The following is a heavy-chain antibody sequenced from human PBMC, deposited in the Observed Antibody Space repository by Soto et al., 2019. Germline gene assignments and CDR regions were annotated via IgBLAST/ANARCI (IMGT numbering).Heavy chain of an antibody. J-gene: IGHJ5*02. D-gene: IGHD3-16*01. V-gene: IGHV4-39*01. CDR2: IYYSGST. Sequence: LALTCAVSGGSIRSSSYYWGWIRQPPGKGLEWIGSIYYSGSTYYNPSLKSRVTISVDTSKNQFSLKLSSVTAADTAVYYCARGGRGWFDPWGQGTLVTVSS. CDR1: GGSIRSSSYY. CDR3: ARGGRGWFDP.